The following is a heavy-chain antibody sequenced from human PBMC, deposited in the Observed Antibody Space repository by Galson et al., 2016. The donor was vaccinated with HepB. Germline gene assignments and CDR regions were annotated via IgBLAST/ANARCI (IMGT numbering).Heavy chain of an antibody. CDR2: IFPTGNT. V-gene: IGHV4-4*02. CDR1: GASISSGHW. Sequence: SETLSLTCAVSGASISSGHWWSWVRQAPGTGLEWIGEIFPTGNTNYRWSLESRVTISLDKSGNQFSLKMTSVTAADTAIYYCTRQDLWSIEDWGQGILVTVSS. J-gene: IGHJ4*02. D-gene: IGHD2-15*01. CDR3: TRQDLWSIED.